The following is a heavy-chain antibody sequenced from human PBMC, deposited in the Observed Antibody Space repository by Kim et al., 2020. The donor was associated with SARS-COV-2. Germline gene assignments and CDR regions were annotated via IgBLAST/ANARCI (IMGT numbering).Heavy chain of an antibody. V-gene: IGHV3-7*01. J-gene: IGHJ6*02. CDR1: GFTFSSYW. CDR2: IKQDGSEK. CDR3: ARVLARAIQYYYDSSGIPNYYYYGMDV. D-gene: IGHD3-22*01. Sequence: GGSLRLSCAASGFTFSSYWMSWVRQAPGKGLEWVANIKQDGSEKYYVDSVKGRFTISRDNAKNSLYLQMNSLRAEDTAVYYCARVLARAIQYYYDSSGIPNYYYYGMDVWGQGTTVTVSS.